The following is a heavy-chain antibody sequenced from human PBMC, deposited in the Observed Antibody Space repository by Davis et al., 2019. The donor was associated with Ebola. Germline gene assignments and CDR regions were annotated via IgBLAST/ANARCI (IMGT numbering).Heavy chain of an antibody. CDR2: INPNSGGT. V-gene: IGHV1-2*04. CDR3: ARSITMVQDLSWFDP. Sequence: ASVKVSCKASGYTFTGYYMHWVLQAPGQGLEWMGWINPNSGGTNYAQKFQGWVTMTRDTSISTAYMELSRLRSDDTAVYYCARSITMVQDLSWFDPWGQGTLVTVSS. J-gene: IGHJ5*02. D-gene: IGHD3-10*01. CDR1: GYTFTGYY.